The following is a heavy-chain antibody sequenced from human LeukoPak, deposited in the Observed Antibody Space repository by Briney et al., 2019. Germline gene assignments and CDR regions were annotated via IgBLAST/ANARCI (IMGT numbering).Heavy chain of an antibody. CDR1: GGSFSGYY. D-gene: IGHD6-13*01. V-gene: IGHV4-34*01. CDR2: INHSGST. CDR3: ARWNSSSWYQDY. Sequence: PSETLSLTCAVYGGSFSGYYWSWIRQPPGKGLEWIGEINHSGSTNYNPSLKSRVTISVDTSKNQFSLKLSSVTAADTAVYYCARWNSSSWYQDYWGQGTLVTVSS. J-gene: IGHJ4*02.